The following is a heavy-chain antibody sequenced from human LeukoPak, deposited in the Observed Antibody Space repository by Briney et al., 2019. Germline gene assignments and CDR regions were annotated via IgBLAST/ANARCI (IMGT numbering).Heavy chain of an antibody. Sequence: GPSVKVSCKASGGTFSSYAISWVRQAPGQGLEWMGRIIPIFGIANYAQKFQGRVTITADKSTSTAYMELSSLRSEDTAVYYCARGRVRRVLDPYYFDDWGQGTLVTVSS. V-gene: IGHV1-69*04. CDR3: ARGRVRRVLDPYYFDD. J-gene: IGHJ4*02. D-gene: IGHD1-1*01. CDR2: IIPIFGIA. CDR1: GGTFSSYA.